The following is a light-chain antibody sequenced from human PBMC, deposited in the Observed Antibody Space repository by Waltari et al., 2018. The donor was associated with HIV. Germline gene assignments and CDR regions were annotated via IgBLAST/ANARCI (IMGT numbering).Light chain of an antibody. Sequence: QSALTQPASVSGSLGQSITISCTGTSSNIGLYNLVSWYQQHTGKAPQLVIHGVGTRPSGVSDRFSGSKSGNTASLTISTLQAEDEADYYCSSYINTDTLVFGGGTKLTVL. CDR1: SSNIGLYNL. V-gene: IGLV2-14*01. CDR2: GVG. J-gene: IGLJ3*02. CDR3: SSYINTDTLV.